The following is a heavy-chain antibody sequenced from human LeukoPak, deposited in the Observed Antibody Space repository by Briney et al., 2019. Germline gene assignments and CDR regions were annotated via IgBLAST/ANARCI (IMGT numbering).Heavy chain of an antibody. V-gene: IGHV5-51*01. CDR2: IHPGDSDT. J-gene: IGHJ5*02. CDR1: GYSFTSYW. CDR3: ARHPIVGASQSWFDP. Sequence: GKSLKISCKGSGYSFTSYWIGWVRQMPGKGLEWRGIIHPGDSDTRYSPSFEGQVTISADESISTAYLQWSSLTASDTAIYYCARHPIVGASQSWFDPWGQGTLVTVSS. D-gene: IGHD1-26*01.